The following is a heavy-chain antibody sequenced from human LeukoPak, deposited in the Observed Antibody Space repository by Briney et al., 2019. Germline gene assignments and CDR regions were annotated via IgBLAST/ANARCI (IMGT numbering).Heavy chain of an antibody. J-gene: IGHJ5*02. CDR3: ARVGYGSGSYWSWFDP. V-gene: IGHV4-30-4*01. CDR2: IYYSGST. D-gene: IGHD3-10*01. Sequence: PSQTLYLTCTVSGGSIRRGDYYGSWIRQPRGRGLEWIGYIYYSGSTYYNPSFKSRVTISVDTSKNQFSLKLRSVTAADTAVYYCARVGYGSGSYWSWFDPWGQGTLVTVSS. CDR1: GGSIRRGDYY.